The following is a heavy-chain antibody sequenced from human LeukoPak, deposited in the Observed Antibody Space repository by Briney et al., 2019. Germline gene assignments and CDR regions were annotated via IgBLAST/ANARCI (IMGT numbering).Heavy chain of an antibody. V-gene: IGHV3-23*01. CDR3: ANDVPGYVWFGK. J-gene: IGHJ4*02. CDR2: IGSSVGRT. Sequence: GGALRLSSADPGFSFRKHAITSVRQTPRQGLGWVSSIGSSVGRTYYAETVRGGFSISRGNSPNTLSIHMNRLRVERTPGYNCANDVPGYVWFGKWGQGSLVTVSS. CDR1: GFSFRKHA. D-gene: IGHD3-10*01.